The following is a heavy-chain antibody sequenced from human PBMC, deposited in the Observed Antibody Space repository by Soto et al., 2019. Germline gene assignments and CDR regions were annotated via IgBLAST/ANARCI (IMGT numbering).Heavy chain of an antibody. CDR3: ARQIYDSDTGPNFQYYFDS. Sequence: GESLKISCKGSGYSFAGYWITWVRQKPGKGLEWMGRIDPSDSQTYYSPSFRGHVTISVTKSITTVFLQWSSLRASDTAMYYCARQIYDSDTGPNFQYYFDSWGKGTPV. J-gene: IGHJ4*02. D-gene: IGHD3-22*01. CDR1: GYSFAGYW. CDR2: IDPSDSQT. V-gene: IGHV5-10-1*01.